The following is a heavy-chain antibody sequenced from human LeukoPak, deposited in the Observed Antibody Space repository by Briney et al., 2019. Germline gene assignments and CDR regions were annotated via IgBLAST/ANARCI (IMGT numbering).Heavy chain of an antibody. CDR1: GFTFSNAW. CDR2: ISSSSSYI. CDR3: ARAYGGNAYYFDY. J-gene: IGHJ4*02. Sequence: GGSLRLSCAASGFTFSNAWMSWVRQAPGKGLEWVSSISSSSSYIYYADSVKGRFTISRDNAKNSLYLQMNSLRAEDTAVYYCARAYGGNAYYFDYWGQGTLVTVSS. D-gene: IGHD4-23*01. V-gene: IGHV3-21*01.